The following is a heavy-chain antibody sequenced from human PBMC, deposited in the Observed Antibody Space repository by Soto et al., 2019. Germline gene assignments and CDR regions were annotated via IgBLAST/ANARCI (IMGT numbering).Heavy chain of an antibody. D-gene: IGHD3-10*01. V-gene: IGHV3-30*04. CDR2: ISYDEIDK. J-gene: IGHJ4*02. CDR1: GFTFSNYT. CDR3: AGRSGSSDY. Sequence: GALRLSCAASGFTFSNYTMHWVRQAPGKGLEWVALISYDEIDKYFADAVKGRFTISRDNSKNTLYLQMDSLRAEDTAVYYCAGRSGSSDYWGRGTLVTVSS.